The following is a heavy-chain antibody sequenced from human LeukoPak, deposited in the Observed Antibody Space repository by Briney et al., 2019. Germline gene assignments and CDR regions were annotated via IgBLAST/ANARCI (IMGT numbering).Heavy chain of an antibody. D-gene: IGHD3-10*01. Sequence: GGSLRLSCAASGFTFSNYEMHWVRRAPGKGLEWVSYISSGGSTVYYADSVKGRFTVSRDNAKNSLYLQMSSLRAEDTAVYYCARGGSFVEYWGQGTLVTVSS. J-gene: IGHJ4*02. CDR3: ARGGSFVEY. V-gene: IGHV3-48*03. CDR2: ISSGGSTV. CDR1: GFTFSNYE.